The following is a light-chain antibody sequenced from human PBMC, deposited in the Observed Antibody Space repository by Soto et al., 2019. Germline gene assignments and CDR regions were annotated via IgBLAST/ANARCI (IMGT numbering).Light chain of an antibody. CDR1: QTVTNS. CDR2: GAS. J-gene: IGKJ4*01. CDR3: QQYHGWPSLT. V-gene: IGKV3-15*01. Sequence: EIVITQSPVTLSVSPGERATLSCRASQTVTNSLAWYQQKPGHPPRLLIYGASTRATGLPDRFSGSGSGTEFTLTISSLQSEDVAVYYCQQYHGWPSLTFGGGTKVDIK.